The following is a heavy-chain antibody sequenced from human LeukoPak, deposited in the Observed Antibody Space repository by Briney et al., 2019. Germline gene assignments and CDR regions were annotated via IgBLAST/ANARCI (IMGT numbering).Heavy chain of an antibody. CDR2: TDKSGSAK. D-gene: IGHD3-16*01. CDR1: GFNFNGYY. CDR3: ASGYDSGY. V-gene: IGHV3-7*03. J-gene: IGHJ4*02. Sequence: QTGGSLRLSCAASGFNFNGYYMHWIRQAPGKRLEWVAKTDKSGSAKFYVDSVKGRFTISRDNAKNSLYLQMNSLRADDAAVYYCASGYDSGYWGQGTLVTVSS.